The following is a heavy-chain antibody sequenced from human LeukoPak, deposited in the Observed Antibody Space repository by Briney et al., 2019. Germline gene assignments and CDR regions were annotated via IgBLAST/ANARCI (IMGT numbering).Heavy chain of an antibody. V-gene: IGHV4-4*09. Sequence: ETLSLTCTVSGTFVSSYYWTWVRQPPGKGLEWIAFIYSTGTTSYNSSPQSRVSISVDTSKNQFSLKLKSVIAADTAIYYCAGRWRGTLDYWGRGTLVAASS. CDR2: IYSTGTT. CDR1: GTFVSSYY. D-gene: IGHD5-24*01. J-gene: IGHJ4*02. CDR3: AGRWRGTLDY.